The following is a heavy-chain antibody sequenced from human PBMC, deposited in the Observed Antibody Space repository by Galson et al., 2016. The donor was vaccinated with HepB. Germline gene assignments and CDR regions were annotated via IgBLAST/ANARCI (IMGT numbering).Heavy chain of an antibody. D-gene: IGHD7-27*01. CDR2: VTWNSATL. CDR3: AKGQTNRATFDS. V-gene: IGHV3-9*01. Sequence: SLRLSCAASGFTFNDYVMHWVRQLPGKGLEWVSGVTWNSATLAYADSVRGRFTISRDNADNSLYLQMNSLRAEDTALYYCAKGQTNRATFDSWGQGTLVTVSS. CDR1: GFTFNDYV. J-gene: IGHJ4*02.